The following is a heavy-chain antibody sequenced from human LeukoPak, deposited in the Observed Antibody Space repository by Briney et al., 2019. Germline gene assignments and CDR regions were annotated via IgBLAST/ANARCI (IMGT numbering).Heavy chain of an antibody. V-gene: IGHV4-34*01. CDR3: ARGRWTCSGGSCHYGMDV. CDR1: GGSFSGYY. D-gene: IGHD2-15*01. CDR2: INHSGST. Sequence: PSETLSLTCAVYGGSFSGYYWSWVRQPPGKGLEWTGEINHSGSTNYNPSLKSRVTISVDTSKNQFSLKLSSVTAADTAVYYCARGRWTCSGGSCHYGMDVWGQGTTVTVSS. J-gene: IGHJ6*02.